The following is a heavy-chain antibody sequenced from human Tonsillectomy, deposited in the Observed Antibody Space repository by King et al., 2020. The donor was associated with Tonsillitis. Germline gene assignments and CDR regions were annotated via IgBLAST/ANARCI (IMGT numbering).Heavy chain of an antibody. J-gene: IGHJ6*02. D-gene: IGHD6-13*01. CDR1: GGTFSSYA. V-gene: IGHV1-69*12. CDR3: ARGDGRAAAGTGPQFYYYYYGMDV. Sequence: QLVQSGAEVKKPGSSVKVSCKASGGTFSSYAISWVRQALGQGLEWMGGIIPIFGTANYAQKFQGRVTITADESTSTAYMELSSLRSEDTAVYYCARGDGRAAAGTGPQFYYYYYGMDVWGQGTTVTVSS. CDR2: IIPIFGTA.